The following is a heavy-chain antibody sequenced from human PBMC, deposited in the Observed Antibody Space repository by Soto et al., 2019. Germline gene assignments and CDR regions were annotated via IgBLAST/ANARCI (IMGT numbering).Heavy chain of an antibody. CDR2: ISGSGGST. CDR1: GFTFSSYA. V-gene: IGHV3-23*01. Sequence: GGSLRLSCAASGFTFSSYAMSWVRQAPGKGLEWVSAISGSGGSTYYADSVKGRFTISRDNSKNSLYLQMNSLRVEDTAVYYCASQYTSGWPPIDSWGQGVLVTVSS. CDR3: ASQYTSGWPPIDS. D-gene: IGHD6-19*01. J-gene: IGHJ4*02.